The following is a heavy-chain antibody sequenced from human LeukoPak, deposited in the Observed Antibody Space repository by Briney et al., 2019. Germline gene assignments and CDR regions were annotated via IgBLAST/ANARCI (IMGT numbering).Heavy chain of an antibody. CDR2: IYYSGST. CDR3: ASNTREQWPAEYFQH. V-gene: IGHV4-39*07. D-gene: IGHD6-19*01. CDR1: GGSISSSSYY. J-gene: IGHJ1*01. Sequence: SETLSLTCTVSGGSISSSSYYWGWIRQPPGKGLEWIGSIYYSGSTNYNPSLKSRVTISVDTSKNQFSLKLSSVTAADTAVYYCASNTREQWPAEYFQHWGQGTLVTVSS.